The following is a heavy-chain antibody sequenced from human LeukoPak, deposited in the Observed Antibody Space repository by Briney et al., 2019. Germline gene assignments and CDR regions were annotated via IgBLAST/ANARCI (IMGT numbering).Heavy chain of an antibody. V-gene: IGHV7-4-1*02. Sequence: ASVKVSCKASGYTFTSYAMNWVRQAPGQGLEWMGWINTNTGNPTYAQGFTGRFVFSLDTSVSTAYLQISSLKAEDTAVYYCASPQDDYYGSGSLFYWGQGTLVTVSS. CDR1: GYTFTSYA. CDR2: INTNTGNP. CDR3: ASPQDDYYGSGSLFY. J-gene: IGHJ4*02. D-gene: IGHD3-10*01.